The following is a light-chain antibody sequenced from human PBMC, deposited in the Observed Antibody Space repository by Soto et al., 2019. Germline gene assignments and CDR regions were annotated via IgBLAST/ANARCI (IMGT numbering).Light chain of an antibody. CDR2: RAS. CDR3: QQYKTYPYT. Sequence: DIQMTQSPSTLSASVGDRVTITCRASQSIDRWLAWYQQKPGKAPKLLIYRASSVESGVPSRFSGSGSETEFTLTICSLQPDDFTTYYCQQYKTYPYTFAQVTKLEIK. V-gene: IGKV1-5*03. J-gene: IGKJ2*01. CDR1: QSIDRW.